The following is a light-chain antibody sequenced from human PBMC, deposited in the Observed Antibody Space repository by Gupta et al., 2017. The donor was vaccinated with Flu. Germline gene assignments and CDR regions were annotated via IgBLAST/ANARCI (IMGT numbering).Light chain of an antibody. J-gene: IGLJ1*01. CDR1: SSNIGTVYD. Sequence: VTISCTGSSSNIGTVYDVHWYQQLPGTAPKLLIYGNNNRPSGVPDRFSGSKSGTSASLAITGLQAEDEADYYCQSYDSSLIGYVCGTGTKVTVL. CDR2: GNN. V-gene: IGLV1-40*01. CDR3: QSYDSSLIGYV.